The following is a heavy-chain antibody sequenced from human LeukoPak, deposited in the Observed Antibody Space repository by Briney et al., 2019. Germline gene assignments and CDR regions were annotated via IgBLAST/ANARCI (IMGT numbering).Heavy chain of an antibody. D-gene: IGHD1-1*01. CDR1: GFTVSSNY. CDR2: IYSGGST. CDR3: ARGAGSTTSNDAFDI. V-gene: IGHV3-53*01. Sequence: PGGSLRLSCAASGFTVSSNYMSWVRQAPGKGLEWVSIIYSGGSTFYADSVKGRFTISRDNSKNTLYLQMNSLRAEDTAVYSCARGAGSTTSNDAFDIWGQGTVVTVSS. J-gene: IGHJ3*02.